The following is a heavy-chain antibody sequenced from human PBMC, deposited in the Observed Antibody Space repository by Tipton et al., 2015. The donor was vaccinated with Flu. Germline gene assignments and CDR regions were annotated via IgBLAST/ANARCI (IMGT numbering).Heavy chain of an antibody. D-gene: IGHD6-19*01. J-gene: IGHJ5*02. CDR1: GFTFSTYA. CDR3: ARRDIYSSGGP. V-gene: IGHV3-23*01. Sequence: GSLRLSCAASGFTFSTYAMYWVRQAPGKGLEWVSSISGAGGATFYADSVKGRFTISRDNSKDMVFLQMNSLRADDTAVYYCARRDIYSSGGPWGQGTLVTVSP. CDR2: ISGAGGAT.